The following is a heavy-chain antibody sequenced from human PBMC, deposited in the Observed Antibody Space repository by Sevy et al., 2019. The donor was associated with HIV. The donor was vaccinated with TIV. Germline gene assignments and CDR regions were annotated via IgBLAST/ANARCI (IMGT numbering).Heavy chain of an antibody. CDR1: GSNFY. CDR2: VTPNSGAT. CDR3: AGQSLGWYNWFDP. Sequence: ASVKVSCKASGSNFYIHWVRQAPGQGLEWMGRVTPNSGATSYAQKFQDRVAMTMDTSINTAYMELSGLKSDDTAIYYCAGQSLGWYNWFDPWGHGTLVTVSS. J-gene: IGHJ5*02. D-gene: IGHD6-19*01. V-gene: IGHV1-2*06.